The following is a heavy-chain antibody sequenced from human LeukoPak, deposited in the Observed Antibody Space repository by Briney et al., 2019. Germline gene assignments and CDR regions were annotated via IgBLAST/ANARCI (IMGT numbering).Heavy chain of an antibody. CDR3: ARRFVDYGMDV. Sequence: PSETLSLTCSVSGGSINTYYLNWIRQPAGKGLEWIGRIFTTGNTKYNPSLKSRVTISVDTSKNQFSLKLSSVTAADTAVYYCARRFVDYGMDVWGQGTTVTVSS. CDR1: GGSINTYY. D-gene: IGHD3-10*01. CDR2: IFTTGNT. J-gene: IGHJ6*02. V-gene: IGHV4-4*07.